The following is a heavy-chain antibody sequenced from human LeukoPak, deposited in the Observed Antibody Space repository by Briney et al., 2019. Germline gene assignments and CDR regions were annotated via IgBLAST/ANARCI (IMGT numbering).Heavy chain of an antibody. CDR3: ARLVYYYDSSALYYFDY. J-gene: IGHJ4*02. Sequence: ASVKVSCKASGYPFAAYGISWVRQAPGQGLEWMGWISAYNGNTNYAQKLQGRVTMTTDTSTSTAYMELRSLRSDDTAVYYCARLVYYYDSSALYYFDYWGQGTLVTVSS. V-gene: IGHV1-18*01. CDR2: ISAYNGNT. CDR1: GYPFAAYG. D-gene: IGHD3-22*01.